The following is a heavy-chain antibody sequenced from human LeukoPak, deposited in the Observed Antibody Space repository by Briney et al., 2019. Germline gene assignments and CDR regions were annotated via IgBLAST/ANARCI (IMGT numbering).Heavy chain of an antibody. CDR1: GGTFSSYA. V-gene: IGHV1-69*13. CDR2: IIPIFGTA. J-gene: IGHJ4*02. D-gene: IGHD3-10*01. Sequence: ASVTVSCKASGGTFSSYAISWVRQAPGQGLEWMGGIIPIFGTANYAQKFQGRVTVTADESTSTAYMELSSLRSEDTAVYYCARDRNALWFGYWGQGTLVTVSS. CDR3: ARDRNALWFGY.